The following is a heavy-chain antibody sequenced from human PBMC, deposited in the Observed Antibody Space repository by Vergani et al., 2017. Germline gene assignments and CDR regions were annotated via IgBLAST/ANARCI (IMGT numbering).Heavy chain of an antibody. D-gene: IGHD1-26*01. CDR1: GGSISSDNYY. V-gene: IGHV4-30-4*01. CDR3: ARYSGGDSEYFQH. CDR2: IYYSGFT. J-gene: IGHJ1*01. Sequence: QVQLQESGPGLVKPSQTLSLTCTVSGGSISSDNYYWSWIRQPPGKGLEWIGYIYYSGFTYYNPSHKSRVSISVDTSKNQFSLKLSSVTAADTAVYYCARYSGGDSEYFQHWGQGTLVTVSS.